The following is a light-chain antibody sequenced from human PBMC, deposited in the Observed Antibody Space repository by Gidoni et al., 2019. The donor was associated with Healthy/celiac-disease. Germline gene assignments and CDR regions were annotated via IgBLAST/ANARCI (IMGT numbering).Light chain of an antibody. V-gene: IGKV1-39*01. CDR2: AAS. CDR3: QQSYSTPET. Sequence: DIQMTQSPSSLSASVGDRVTITCRASKSISSYLNWYQQKPGKAPKLLIYAASSLQSGVPSRFSGSGSGTDFTRTISSLQPEDFATYYCQQSYSTPETFGQGTKLEIK. CDR1: KSISSY. J-gene: IGKJ2*01.